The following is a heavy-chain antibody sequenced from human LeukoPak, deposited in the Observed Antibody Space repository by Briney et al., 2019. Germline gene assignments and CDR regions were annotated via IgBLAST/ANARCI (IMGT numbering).Heavy chain of an antibody. Sequence: PGGSLRLSCTASGFTFSSYAMSWVRQAPGKGLEWVANIKQDGSEKYYVDSVKGRFTISRDNAKNSLYLQMNSLRAEDTAVYYCARDPYRDDYSNYRGLDDYWGQGTLVTVSS. J-gene: IGHJ4*02. CDR2: IKQDGSEK. CDR1: GFTFSSYA. D-gene: IGHD4-11*01. V-gene: IGHV3-7*01. CDR3: ARDPYRDDYSNYRGLDDY.